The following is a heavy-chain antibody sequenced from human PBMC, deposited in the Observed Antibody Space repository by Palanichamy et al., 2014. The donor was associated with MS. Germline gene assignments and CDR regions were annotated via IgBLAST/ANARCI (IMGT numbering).Heavy chain of an antibody. Sequence: LVESGGGXVKPGGSLRLSCAXSGFTFSSYSMNWVRQAPGKGLEWVSSISSSSSYIYYADSVKGRFTISRDNAKNSLYLQMNSLRAEDTAVYYCARDRRVAGTGRHDAFDIWGQGTMVTVSS. J-gene: IGHJ3*02. CDR3: ARDRRVAGTGRHDAFDI. D-gene: IGHD6-19*01. CDR1: GFTFSSYS. V-gene: IGHV3-21*01. CDR2: ISSSSSYI.